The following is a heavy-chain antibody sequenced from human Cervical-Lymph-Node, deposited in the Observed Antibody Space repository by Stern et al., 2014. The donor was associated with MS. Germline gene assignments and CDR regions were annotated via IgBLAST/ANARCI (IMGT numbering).Heavy chain of an antibody. CDR3: ARAGPYDYIWGNFRHRAFYFDS. Sequence: QVQLQESGPGLVKPSATLSLMCSVSSGFIGNNYWSWIRQHPGKGLEWIGHLYYSGSIYYNPSLKSRVTISLDTSKNQLSLRLSSVTAADTAVYYCARAGPYDYIWGNFRHRAFYFDSWGQGALVTVSS. CDR2: LYYSGSI. D-gene: IGHD3-16*02. V-gene: IGHV4-59*01. CDR1: SGFIGNNY. J-gene: IGHJ4*02.